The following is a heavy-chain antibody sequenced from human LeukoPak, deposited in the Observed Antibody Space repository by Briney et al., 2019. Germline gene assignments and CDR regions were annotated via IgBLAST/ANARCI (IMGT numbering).Heavy chain of an antibody. D-gene: IGHD4-11*01. V-gene: IGHV3-23*01. Sequence: PGGSLRLSCAASGFTFSSYAMTWVRQAPGKGLEWVSAISGSGGSTSYADSVKGRCTISRDNSKNTLFLQMNSLRAEDTAVYYCAKDPADYRGWFDYWGQGTLVTVSS. CDR1: GFTFSSYA. CDR3: AKDPADYRGWFDY. J-gene: IGHJ4*02. CDR2: ISGSGGST.